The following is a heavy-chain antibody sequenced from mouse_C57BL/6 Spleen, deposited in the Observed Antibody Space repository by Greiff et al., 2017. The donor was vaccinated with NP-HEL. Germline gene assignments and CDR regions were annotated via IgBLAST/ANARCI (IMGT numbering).Heavy chain of an antibody. V-gene: IGHV5-17*01. CDR1: GFTFSDYG. J-gene: IGHJ4*01. Sequence: DVMLVESGGGLVKPGGSLKLSCAASGFTFSDYGMHWVRQAPEKGLEWVAYISSGSSTIYYADTVKGRFTISRDNAKNTLFLQMTSLRSEDTAMYYCARPTIVTKYYAMDYWGQGTSVTVSS. D-gene: IGHD2-5*01. CDR2: ISSGSSTI. CDR3: ARPTIVTKYYAMDY.